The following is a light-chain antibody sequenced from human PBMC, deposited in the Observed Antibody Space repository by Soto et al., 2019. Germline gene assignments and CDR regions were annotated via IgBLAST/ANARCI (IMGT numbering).Light chain of an antibody. J-gene: IGKJ1*01. CDR1: QSVSSSY. CDR2: GAS. Sequence: EIVLTQSPGTLSLSPGERATLSCRASQSVSSSYLAWYQQKPGQDPRLLIYGASSRATGIPDRFSGSGSGTDFPLTISRLEPEDFAVYYCQQYGSSPGTFGQGTKVEIK. V-gene: IGKV3-20*01. CDR3: QQYGSSPGT.